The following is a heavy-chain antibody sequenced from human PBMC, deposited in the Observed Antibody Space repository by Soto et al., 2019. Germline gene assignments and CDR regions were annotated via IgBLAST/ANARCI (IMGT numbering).Heavy chain of an antibody. CDR3: TRDIFRTITTIAY. V-gene: IGHV3-9*01. Sequence: EVQLVESGGGLAQPGRSLRLSCAASGFDFHDHAMNWVRQAPGKGLEWVAGISWSGGYIGYADSVKGRFTISRDNAKNSLYLQMSSLRPEDTALYYCTRDIFRTITTIAYWGQGTLVTVSS. J-gene: IGHJ4*02. D-gene: IGHD2-21*01. CDR2: ISWSGGYI. CDR1: GFDFHDHA.